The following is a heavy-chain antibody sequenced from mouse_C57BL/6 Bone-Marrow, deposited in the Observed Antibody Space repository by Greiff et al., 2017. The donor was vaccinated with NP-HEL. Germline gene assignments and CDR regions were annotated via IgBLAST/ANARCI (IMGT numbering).Heavy chain of an antibody. V-gene: IGHV1-4*01. CDR3: ARRHYALYAMDY. CDR2: INPSSGYT. J-gene: IGHJ4*01. D-gene: IGHD1-1*02. Sequence: VQGVESGAELARPGASVKMSCKASGYTFTSYTMHWVKQRPGQGLEWIGYINPSSGYTKYNQKFKDKATLTADKSSSTAYMQLSSLTSEDSAVYYCARRHYALYAMDYWGQGTSVTVSS. CDR1: GYTFTSYT.